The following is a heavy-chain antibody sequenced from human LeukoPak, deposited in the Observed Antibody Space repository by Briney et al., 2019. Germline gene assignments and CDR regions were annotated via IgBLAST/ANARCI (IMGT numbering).Heavy chain of an antibody. CDR3: ARDYSLNQIQD. Sequence: SETLSLICTVCGRSIRSSSYYCGWIREPPGKGLEWIGSIYHSGSTCCNPSLKRRVTISVERPKNTFSLKLNSLTAADTAVYYCARDYSLNQIQDWGQGTLVTVSS. V-gene: IGHV4-39*07. CDR2: IYHSGST. J-gene: IGHJ1*01. CDR1: GRSIRSSSYY. D-gene: IGHD3-9*01.